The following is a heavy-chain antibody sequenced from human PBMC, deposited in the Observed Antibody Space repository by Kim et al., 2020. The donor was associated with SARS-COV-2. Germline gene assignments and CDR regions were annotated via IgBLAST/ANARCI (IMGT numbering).Heavy chain of an antibody. CDR3: TTDWLSFGECMMGEI. J-gene: IGHJ4*02. D-gene: IGHD3-10*01. Sequence: APVKGKLTISRDESKNTLYLQMNSLETEDTAVYYCTTDWLSFGECMMGEIWGQGTLVTVSS. V-gene: IGHV3-15*01.